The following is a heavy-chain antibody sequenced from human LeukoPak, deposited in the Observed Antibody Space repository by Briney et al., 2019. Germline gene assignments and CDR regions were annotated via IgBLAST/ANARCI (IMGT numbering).Heavy chain of an antibody. V-gene: IGHV3-23*01. D-gene: IGHD3-22*01. CDR2: ISGSGGGT. J-gene: IGHJ4*02. Sequence: GGSLRLSCAGSGITLSNYGMSWVRQAPGKGLEWVAGISGSGGGTNYADSVKGRFTISRDRPKNTLFLQMNSLRAEDTAVYFCAKRGVVIRVILVGFHKEAYYFDSWGQGALVTVSP. CDR1: GITLSNYG. CDR3: AKRGVVIRVILVGFHKEAYYFDS.